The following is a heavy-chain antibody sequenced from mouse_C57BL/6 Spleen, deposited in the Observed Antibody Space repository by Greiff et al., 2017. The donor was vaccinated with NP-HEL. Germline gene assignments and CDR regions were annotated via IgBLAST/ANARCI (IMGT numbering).Heavy chain of an antibody. Sequence: EVQVVESGGGLVKPGGSLKLSCAASGFTFSSYAMSWVRQTPEKRLEWVATISDGGSYTYYPDNVKGRFTISRDNAKNNLYLQMSHLKSEDTAMYYFAREGITTVPHYYAMDYWGQGTSVTVAS. D-gene: IGHD1-1*01. V-gene: IGHV5-4*01. CDR3: AREGITTVPHYYAMDY. CDR1: GFTFSSYA. CDR2: ISDGGSYT. J-gene: IGHJ4*01.